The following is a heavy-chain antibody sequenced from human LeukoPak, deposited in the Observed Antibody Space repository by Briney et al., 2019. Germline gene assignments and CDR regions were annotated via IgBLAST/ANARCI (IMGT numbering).Heavy chain of an antibody. V-gene: IGHV1-69*05. CDR1: GGTFSSYA. J-gene: IGHJ3*02. D-gene: IGHD3-3*01. CDR2: IIPIFATA. Sequence: SVKVSCKASGGTFSSYAISWVRQAPGQGLEWMGGIIPIFATANYAQKFQGRVTITTDESTSTAYMELSSLRSEDTAVYYCARERYDFWSGPDAFDIWGQGTMVTVSS. CDR3: ARERYDFWSGPDAFDI.